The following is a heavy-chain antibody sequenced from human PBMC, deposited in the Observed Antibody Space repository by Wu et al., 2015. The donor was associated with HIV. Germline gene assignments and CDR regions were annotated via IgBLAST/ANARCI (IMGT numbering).Heavy chain of an antibody. V-gene: IGHV4-34*01. CDR1: GGSFSGYY. D-gene: IGHD3-16*01. CDR3: ARLGRDDY. J-gene: IGHJ4*02. CDR2: INHSGST. Sequence: QVQLQQWGAGLLKPSETLSLTCAVYGGSFSGYYWSWIRQPPGKGLEWIGEINHSGSTNYNPSLESRVTISVDTSKNQFSLKLSSVTAADTAVYYCARLGRDDYWGQGTLVTVSS.